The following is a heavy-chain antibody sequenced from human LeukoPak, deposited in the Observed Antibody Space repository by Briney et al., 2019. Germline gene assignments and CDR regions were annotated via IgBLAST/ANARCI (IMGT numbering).Heavy chain of an antibody. CDR2: ISAYNGNT. Sequence: GASVKVSCKASGYTFTSYGISWVRQAPGQGLEWMGWISAYNGNTNYAQKLQGRVTMTTDTSTSTAYMELRSLRSDDTAVYYCARVADYGDYVDYYYYMDVWGKGTTVTVSS. V-gene: IGHV1-18*01. J-gene: IGHJ6*03. CDR1: GYTFTSYG. D-gene: IGHD4-17*01. CDR3: ARVADYGDYVDYYYYMDV.